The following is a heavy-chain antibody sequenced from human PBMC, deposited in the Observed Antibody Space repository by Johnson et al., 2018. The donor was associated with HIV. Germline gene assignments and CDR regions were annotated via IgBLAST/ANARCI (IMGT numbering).Heavy chain of an antibody. CDR2: ISSNGGST. CDR1: GFTFSSYA. CDR3: ARAGGSSLAFDI. D-gene: IGHD6-6*01. Sequence: VQLVESGGGLVQPGGSLRLSCAASGFTFSSYAMHWVRQAPGKGLEYVSAISSNGGSTYYANSVKGRFTISRDNSKNTLYLQMGGLRAEDMAVYYCARAGGSSLAFDIWGQGTMVTVSS. J-gene: IGHJ3*02. V-gene: IGHV3-64*01.